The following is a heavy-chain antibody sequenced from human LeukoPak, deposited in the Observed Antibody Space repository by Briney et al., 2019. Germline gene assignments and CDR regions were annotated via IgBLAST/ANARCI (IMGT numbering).Heavy chain of an antibody. CDR3: ASGAGYYYGSGSHLGWFDP. V-gene: IGHV3-48*01. D-gene: IGHD3-10*01. J-gene: IGHJ5*02. CDR1: GFTFSSYS. Sequence: GGSLRLSCAASGFTFSSYSMNWVRQAPGKGLEWVSYISSSSSTIYYADSVKGRFTISRDNAKNSLYLQMNSPRAEDTAVYYCASGAGYYYGSGSHLGWFDPWGQGTLVTVSS. CDR2: ISSSSSTI.